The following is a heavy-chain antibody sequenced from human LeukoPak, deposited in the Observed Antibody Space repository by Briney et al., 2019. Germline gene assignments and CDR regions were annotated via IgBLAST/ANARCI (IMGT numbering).Heavy chain of an antibody. CDR1: GYTFTSYG. J-gene: IGHJ4*02. V-gene: IGHV1-18*01. D-gene: IGHD3-10*01. Sequence: ASVKVSCKASGYTFTSYGISWVRQAPGQGLEWMGWITVYNDNTNYAQKLQGRVTMTTDTSTSTAYMELRSLRSDDTAVYYCARALLWFGEPSHIDYWGQGTLVTASS. CDR2: ITVYNDNT. CDR3: ARALLWFGEPSHIDY.